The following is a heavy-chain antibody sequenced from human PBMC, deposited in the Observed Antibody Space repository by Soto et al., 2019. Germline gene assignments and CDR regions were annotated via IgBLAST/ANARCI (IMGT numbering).Heavy chain of an antibody. V-gene: IGHV3-30*03. Sequence: QVQLVESGGGVVQPGKSLRLSCAASGLTFNRYGIHWVRQAPGKGLEWVAVISYDESYKYYVDSVKGRFTISRDNSKNTLYLQMNSLRPEDTAVYHCAILSGAVTTSVDYWGQGTLVTVSS. J-gene: IGHJ4*02. CDR1: GLTFNRYG. D-gene: IGHD4-17*01. CDR3: AILSGAVTTSVDY. CDR2: ISYDESYK.